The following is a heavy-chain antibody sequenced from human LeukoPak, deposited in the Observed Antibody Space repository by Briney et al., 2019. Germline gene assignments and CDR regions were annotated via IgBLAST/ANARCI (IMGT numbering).Heavy chain of an antibody. J-gene: IGHJ6*03. D-gene: IGHD3-10*01. CDR3: ARDLPGPGYYYYMDV. CDR2: IYYSGST. CDR1: GGSISSSSYY. V-gene: IGHV4-39*07. Sequence: SSETLSLTCTVSGGSISSSSYYWGWIRQPPGRGLEWIGSIYYSGSTYYNPSLKSRVTISVDTSKNQFSLKLSSVTAADTAVYYCARDLPGPGYYYYMDVWGKGTTVTISS.